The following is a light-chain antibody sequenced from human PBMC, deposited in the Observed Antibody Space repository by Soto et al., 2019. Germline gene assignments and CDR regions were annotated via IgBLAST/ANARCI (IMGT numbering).Light chain of an antibody. Sequence: DVVMTQSPLSLPVTLGQPASISCRSSESLVHDDGNTYLNWFQQRPGQSPRRLIYKVSNRGSGVSDRFSGSGSGTDFTLKISRVEAEDVGVYYCMQSIQFPRTFGGGTKVDIK. CDR3: MQSIQFPRT. CDR2: KVS. J-gene: IGKJ4*01. CDR1: ESLVHDDGNTY. V-gene: IGKV2-30*02.